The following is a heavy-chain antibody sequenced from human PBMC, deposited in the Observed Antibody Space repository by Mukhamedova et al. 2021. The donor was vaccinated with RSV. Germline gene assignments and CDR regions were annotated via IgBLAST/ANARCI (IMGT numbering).Heavy chain of an antibody. V-gene: IGHV4-39*01. CDR3: ARGLDSSGYYYNY. J-gene: IGHJ4*02. Sequence: VTISVDTSKNQFSLKLSSVTAADTAVYYCARGLDSSGYYYNYWGQGTLVTASS. D-gene: IGHD3-22*01.